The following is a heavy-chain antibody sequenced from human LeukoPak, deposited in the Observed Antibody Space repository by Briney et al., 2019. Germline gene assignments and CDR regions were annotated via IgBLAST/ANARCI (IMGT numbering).Heavy chain of an antibody. D-gene: IGHD2-2*01. J-gene: IGHJ2*01. Sequence: GGSLRLSCAASGFTFKSYVLHWVRPAPGKGVGWVAYIFNDGKTQYYPHSVKGRFTISRDNSRNTMFLQMNSLRPDDTAVYYCARLYSTSWVFVDPWGRGTPLTVFS. V-gene: IGHV3-30*02. CDR3: ARLYSTSWVFVDP. CDR1: GFTFKSYV. CDR2: IFNDGKTQ.